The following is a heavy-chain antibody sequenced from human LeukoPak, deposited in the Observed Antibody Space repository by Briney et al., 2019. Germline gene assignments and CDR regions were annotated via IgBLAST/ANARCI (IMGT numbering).Heavy chain of an antibody. CDR2: FSAYNGDT. D-gene: IGHD6-19*01. J-gene: IGHJ6*04. Sequence: ASVKVSCKASGYMFTSFGISWVRRAPGQGLEWMGWFSAYNGDTKYAQKFQGRVTMTTDTSTRTAYMEVRSLRSDDTAVYYCARDRRGRAVAKPYYYNGMDVWGEGTTVTVSS. V-gene: IGHV1-18*01. CDR1: GYMFTSFG. CDR3: ARDRRGRAVAKPYYYNGMDV.